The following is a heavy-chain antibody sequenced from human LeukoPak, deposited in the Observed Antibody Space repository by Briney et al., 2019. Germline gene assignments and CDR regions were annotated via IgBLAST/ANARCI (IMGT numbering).Heavy chain of an antibody. D-gene: IGHD7-27*01. J-gene: IGHJ4*02. CDR1: GFTFSSYG. V-gene: IGHV3-30*18. CDR2: ISYDGSNK. CDR3: AKDLLGMAGYFDY. Sequence: GGSLRLSCAVSGFTFSSYGMHWVRQAPGKGLEWVAVISYDGSNKYYADSVKGRFTISRDNSKNTLYLQMNSLRAEDTAVYYCAKDLLGMAGYFDYWGQGTLVTVSS.